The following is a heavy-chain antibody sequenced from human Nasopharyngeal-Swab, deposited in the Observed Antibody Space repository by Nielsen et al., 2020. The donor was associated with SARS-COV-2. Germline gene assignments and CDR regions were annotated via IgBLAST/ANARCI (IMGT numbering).Heavy chain of an antibody. CDR1: EFTFSNYN. J-gene: IGHJ6*02. D-gene: IGHD3-3*01. V-gene: IGHV3-21*01. Sequence: ESLKISCAASEFTFSNYNMNWVRQAPGEGLEWVSSMSSSSTYIYYADSVKGRFTISRDNTKNSLSLQMNSLRAEDTAVYYCARDGLDYDFWSAYFMDVWGQGTTVIVSS. CDR2: MSSSSTYI. CDR3: ARDGLDYDFWSAYFMDV.